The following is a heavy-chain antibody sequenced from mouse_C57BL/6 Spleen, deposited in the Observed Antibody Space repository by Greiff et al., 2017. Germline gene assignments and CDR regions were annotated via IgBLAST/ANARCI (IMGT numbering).Heavy chain of an antibody. J-gene: IGHJ4*01. CDR1: GYTFTSYW. CDR2: IHPNSGSN. CDR3: AKSYGRDYAMDY. D-gene: IGHD1-1*01. Sequence: QVQLQQPGAELVKPGASVTLSCKASGYTFTSYWMHWVKQRPGQGLEWIGMIHPNSGSNNYNEKFKRKATLTVDKSSSTAYMQLSSLTSEDSAVYYCAKSYGRDYAMDYWGQGTSVTVSS. V-gene: IGHV1-64*01.